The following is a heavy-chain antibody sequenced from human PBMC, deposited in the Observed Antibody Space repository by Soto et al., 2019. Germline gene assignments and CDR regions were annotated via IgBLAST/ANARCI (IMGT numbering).Heavy chain of an antibody. J-gene: IGHJ6*03. CDR2: ISGSGGST. CDR1: GFTFSSYA. Sequence: GGSLRLSCAASGFTFSSYAMSWVRQAPGKGLEWVSAISGSGGSTYYADSVKGRFTISRDNSKNTLYLQMNSLRAEDTAVYYCAKDEGLVEYQLLFGLFYYYYMDVWGKGTTVTVSS. D-gene: IGHD2-2*01. V-gene: IGHV3-23*01. CDR3: AKDEGLVEYQLLFGLFYYYYMDV.